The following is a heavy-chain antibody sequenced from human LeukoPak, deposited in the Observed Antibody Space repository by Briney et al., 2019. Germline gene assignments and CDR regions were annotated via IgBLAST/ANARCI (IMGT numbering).Heavy chain of an antibody. D-gene: IGHD2-15*01. V-gene: IGHV3-30*02. Sequence: GGSLRLSCAASGFTFSSYGMHWVRQAPGKGLEWVAFIRYDGSNKYYADSVKGRFTISRDNAKNSLYLQMNSLRAEDTALYYCARGCSGGSCFESKFDPWGQGTLVTVSS. CDR2: IRYDGSNK. J-gene: IGHJ5*02. CDR3: ARGCSGGSCFESKFDP. CDR1: GFTFSSYG.